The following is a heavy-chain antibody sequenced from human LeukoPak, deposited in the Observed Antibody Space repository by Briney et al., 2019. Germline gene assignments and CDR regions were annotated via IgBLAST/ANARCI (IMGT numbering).Heavy chain of an antibody. CDR2: IHHSGGT. CDR3: ARGESGYFDY. Sequence: SETLSLTCAVYRGFFSGYYWSWIRQPPGKGLEWIGEIHHSGGTNYNPSLKSRVTISVDTSKSQFSLKLSSVTVADTAVYYCARGESGYFDYWGQGGLVT. CDR1: RGFFSGYY. D-gene: IGHD1-26*01. V-gene: IGHV4-34*01. J-gene: IGHJ4*02.